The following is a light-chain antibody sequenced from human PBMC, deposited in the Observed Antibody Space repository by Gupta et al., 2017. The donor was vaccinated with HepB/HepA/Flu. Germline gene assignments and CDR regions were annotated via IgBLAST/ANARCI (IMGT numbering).Light chain of an antibody. J-gene: IGKJ4*01. CDR3: QQRSNWQLT. CDR2: DAS. CDR1: QSVSSY. V-gene: IGKV3-11*01. Sequence: EIALTHSPATLSLYPGERATLSCRASQSVSSYLAWYQQKPGQAPRLLIYDASNRATGIPARFSGSGSGTDFTLTISSLEPEDFAVYYCQQRSNWQLTFGGGTKVEIK.